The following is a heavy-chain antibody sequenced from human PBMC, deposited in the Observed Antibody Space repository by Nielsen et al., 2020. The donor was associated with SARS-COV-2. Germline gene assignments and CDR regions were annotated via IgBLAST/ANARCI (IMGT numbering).Heavy chain of an antibody. CDR3: ARLWDDGYYFDTGPYDY. J-gene: IGHJ4*02. CDR2: INPDESKT. D-gene: IGHD3-22*01. V-gene: IGHV3-74*03. Sequence: GESLKISCAASGFTFSTYAMSWVRQAPGKGLVWVSHINPDESKTTYADSVKGRFTISRDNAKNTLYLQMNSLRAEDTAVYYCARLWDDGYYFDTGPYDYWGQGTLVTVSS. CDR1: GFTFSTYA.